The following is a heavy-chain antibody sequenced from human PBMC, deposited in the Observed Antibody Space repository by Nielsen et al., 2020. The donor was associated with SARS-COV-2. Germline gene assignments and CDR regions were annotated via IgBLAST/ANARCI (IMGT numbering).Heavy chain of an antibody. J-gene: IGHJ3*01. Sequence: WIRQPPGKGLEWVSVISWNSNIIAYADSVRGRFTISRDNARNSLYLQMNSLRPEDTALYYCTTLWGDAFDVWGQGTMVTVSS. V-gene: IGHV3-9*01. CDR2: ISWNSNII. CDR3: TTLWGDAFDV. D-gene: IGHD3-16*01.